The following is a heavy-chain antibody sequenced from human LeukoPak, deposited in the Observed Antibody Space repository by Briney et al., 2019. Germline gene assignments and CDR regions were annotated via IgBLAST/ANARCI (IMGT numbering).Heavy chain of an antibody. CDR3: ARKGSTPRRWFDP. Sequence: VASVKVSCKASGYTFTGYYMHWVRQAPGQGLEWMGWINPNSGGTNYAQKFQGRVTKTRDTSISTAYMELSRLRSDDTAVYYCARKGSTPRRWFDPWGQGTLVTVSS. V-gene: IGHV1-2*02. CDR1: GYTFTGYY. CDR2: INPNSGGT. J-gene: IGHJ5*02. D-gene: IGHD6-13*01.